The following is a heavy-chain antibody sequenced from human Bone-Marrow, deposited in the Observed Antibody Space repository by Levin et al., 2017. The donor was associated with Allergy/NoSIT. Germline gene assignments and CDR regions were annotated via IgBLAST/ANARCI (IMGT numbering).Heavy chain of an antibody. D-gene: IGHD2/OR15-2a*01. V-gene: IGHV1-8*01. CDR2: INPNSGNT. CDR1: GYTFTSYN. CDR3: ARGDCYSGSCYGPDWLDP. Sequence: RASVKVSCKTSGYTFTSYNVYWVRQAPGQGLEWMGYINPNSGNTGYAQKFQGRVSMTRNSSISTAYMELSGLKFEDTAIYYCARGDCYSGSCYGPDWLDPWGQGTQVTVSS. J-gene: IGHJ5*02.